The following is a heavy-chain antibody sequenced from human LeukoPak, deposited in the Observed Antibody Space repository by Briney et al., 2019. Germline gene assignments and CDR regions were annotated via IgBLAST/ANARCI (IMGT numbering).Heavy chain of an antibody. CDR3: ARHGGTHSLGAFDI. V-gene: IGHV4-39*01. Sequence: SSETLSLTCTVSGGLFSSSSHYWGWIRQPPGKGLEWIGSIYFTGSTYYNPSLKSRITMSVDTSKKHFSLNLSSMTAADTAVYYCARHGGTHSLGAFDIWGQGTMVTVSS. CDR2: IYFTGST. J-gene: IGHJ3*02. D-gene: IGHD1-14*01. CDR1: GGLFSSSSHY.